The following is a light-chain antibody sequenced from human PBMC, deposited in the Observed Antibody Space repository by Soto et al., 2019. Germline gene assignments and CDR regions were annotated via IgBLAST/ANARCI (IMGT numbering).Light chain of an antibody. CDR1: QSLLYSNGYNY. V-gene: IGKV2-28*01. Sequence: DIVMTQSPLSLVVTPGEPASISCRSSQSLLYSNGYNYLDWYLQKPGQSPQLLNYLGSNRASGVPDRLSGSGSGTDFTLKISRVEAEDVGVYYCMQALQSRTFGQGTKVEIK. CDR2: LGS. CDR3: MQALQSRT. J-gene: IGKJ1*01.